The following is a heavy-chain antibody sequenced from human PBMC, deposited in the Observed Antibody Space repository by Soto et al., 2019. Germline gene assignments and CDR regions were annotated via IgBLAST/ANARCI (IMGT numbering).Heavy chain of an antibody. Sequence: GASLKISCKGSGYSFTSYWIGWVRQMPGKGLEWMGIIYPGDSDTRYSPSFQGQVTISADKSISTAYLQWSSLKASDTAMYYCARVSTMVRGVPGWFDSSGQGTLVTVAS. CDR1: GYSFTSYW. D-gene: IGHD3-10*01. CDR2: IYPGDSDT. J-gene: IGHJ5*01. CDR3: ARVSTMVRGVPGWFDS. V-gene: IGHV5-51*01.